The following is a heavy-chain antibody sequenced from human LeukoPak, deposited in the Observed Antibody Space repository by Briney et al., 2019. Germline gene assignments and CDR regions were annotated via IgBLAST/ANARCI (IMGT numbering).Heavy chain of an antibody. Sequence: SETLSLTCTVSGDSVSSDSYYWSWIRQPPGKGLEWIGYIYYSETTKQNPSLKSRVTLSVDTSKNQLYLKLISVTAADTAVYYCARDSRGYYDSSGYFDHWGQGTLVTVSS. V-gene: IGHV4-61*01. D-gene: IGHD3-22*01. CDR1: GDSVSSDSYY. CDR3: ARDSRGYYDSSGYFDH. J-gene: IGHJ4*02. CDR2: IYYSETT.